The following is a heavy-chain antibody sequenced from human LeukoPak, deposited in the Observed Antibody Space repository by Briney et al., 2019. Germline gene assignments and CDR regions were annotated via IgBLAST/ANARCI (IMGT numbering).Heavy chain of an antibody. D-gene: IGHD3-22*01. CDR2: ISGSGDNT. V-gene: IGHV3-23*01. CDR3: AKGSYYDSSGSFYFDY. CDR1: GFTFSSYA. J-gene: IGHJ4*02. Sequence: GGSLRLSCAASGFTFSSYAMSWVRQAPGKGLEWVSGISGSGDNTYYADSVKGRFTISRDNSKNTLYVQVNSLGTEDTAAYYCAKGSYYDSSGSFYFDYWGQGTLVTISS.